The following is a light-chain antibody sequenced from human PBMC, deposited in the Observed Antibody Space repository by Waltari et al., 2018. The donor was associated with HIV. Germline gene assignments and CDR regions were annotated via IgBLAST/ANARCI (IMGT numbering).Light chain of an antibody. CDR1: NSNIGINY. CDR3: AAWDDSLSGRV. CDR2: WDN. Sequence: QSVLTQPPSASGTPGQRVTIYCSGSNSNIGINYVSWYQPLPGTAPKLLIYWDNQRPSGVPGRFSGSKSGTSASLAISGLRSEDEADYYCAAWDDSLSGRVFGGGTNLTVL. J-gene: IGLJ3*02. V-gene: IGLV1-47*01.